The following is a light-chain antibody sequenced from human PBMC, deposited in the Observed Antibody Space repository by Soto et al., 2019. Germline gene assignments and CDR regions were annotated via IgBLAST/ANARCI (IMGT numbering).Light chain of an antibody. CDR1: RSISDW. J-gene: IGKJ2*01. CDR3: QQYNSYPYT. CDR2: GAS. Sequence: DIQMTQSPSTLSASVGDRVTITCRASRSISDWLAWYQQKPGKAPKFLIYGASSLESGVPSRFSGSGSGTEFTLTISSLQPDDFATYYCQQYNSYPYTFGQGTKLEIK. V-gene: IGKV1-5*01.